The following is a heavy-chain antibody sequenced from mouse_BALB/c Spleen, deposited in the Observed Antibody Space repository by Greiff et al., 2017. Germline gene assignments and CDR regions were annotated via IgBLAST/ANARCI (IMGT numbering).Heavy chain of an antibody. CDR1: GYSITSGYY. CDR2: ISYDGSN. J-gene: IGHJ3*01. V-gene: IGHV3-6*02. CDR3: ARGTMITTFSFAY. Sequence: EVQVVESGPGLVKPSQSLSLTCSVTGYSITSGYYWNWIRQFPGNKLEWMGYISYDGSNNYNPSLKNRISITRDTSKNQFFLKLNSVTTEDTATYYCARGTMITTFSFAYWGQGTQVTVSA. D-gene: IGHD2-4*01.